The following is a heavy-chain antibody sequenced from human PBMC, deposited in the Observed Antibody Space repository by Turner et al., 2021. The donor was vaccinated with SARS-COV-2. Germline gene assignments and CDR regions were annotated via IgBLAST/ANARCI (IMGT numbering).Heavy chain of an antibody. CDR2: ISSSSSYI. CDR1: GFTFSSYS. V-gene: IGHV3-21*01. CDR3: ARDHRPVVVPAAKRAGSYYYGMDV. D-gene: IGHD2-2*01. J-gene: IGHJ6*02. Sequence: EVQLVESGGGLVKPGGSLRLSCAASGFTFSSYSMNWVRQAPGKGLEWVSSISSSSSYIYYADSVKGRFTISRDNAKNSLHLQMNSLRAEDTAVYYCARDHRPVVVPAAKRAGSYYYGMDVWGQGTTVTVSS.